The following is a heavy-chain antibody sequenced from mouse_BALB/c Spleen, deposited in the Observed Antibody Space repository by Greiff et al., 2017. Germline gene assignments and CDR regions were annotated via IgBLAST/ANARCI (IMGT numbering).Heavy chain of an antibody. CDR2: ISSGSSTF. V-gene: IGHV5-17*02. J-gene: IGHJ1*01. Sequence: DVQLVESGGGLVQPGGSRKLSCAASGFTFSSFGMHWVRQAPEKGLEWVAYISSGSSTFYYADTVKGRFTISRDKPKNTLFLQMTSLRSEDTAMYYCAKLGRNFDVWGAGTTVTVSS. D-gene: IGHD4-1*01. CDR1: GFTFSSFG. CDR3: AKLGRNFDV.